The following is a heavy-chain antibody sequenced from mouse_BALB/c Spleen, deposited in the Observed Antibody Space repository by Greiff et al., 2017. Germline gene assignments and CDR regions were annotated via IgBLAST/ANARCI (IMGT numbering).Heavy chain of an antibody. J-gene: IGHJ4*01. D-gene: IGHD2-3*01. CDR1: GYSITSDYA. CDR3: ARLYDGYYVYAMDY. Sequence: EVKLMESGPGLVKPSQSLSLTCTVTGYSITSDYAWNWIRQFPGNKLEWMGYISYSGSTSYNPSLKSRISITRDTSKNQFFLQLNSVTTEDTATYYCARLYDGYYVYAMDYWGQGTSVTVSS. CDR2: ISYSGST. V-gene: IGHV3-2*02.